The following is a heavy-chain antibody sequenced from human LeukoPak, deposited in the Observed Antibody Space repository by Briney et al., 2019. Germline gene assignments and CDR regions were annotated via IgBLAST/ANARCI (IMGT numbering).Heavy chain of an antibody. CDR2: IYYSGSA. Sequence: SETLSLTCTVSGGSISSGGYYWSWIRQHPGKGLEWIGYIYYSGSAYYNPSLKSRVTISVDTSENQFSLKLSSVTAADTAVYYCARGEAGTGGYWGQGTLVTVSS. V-gene: IGHV4-31*03. CDR1: GGSISSGGYY. CDR3: ARGEAGTGGY. J-gene: IGHJ4*02. D-gene: IGHD1-1*01.